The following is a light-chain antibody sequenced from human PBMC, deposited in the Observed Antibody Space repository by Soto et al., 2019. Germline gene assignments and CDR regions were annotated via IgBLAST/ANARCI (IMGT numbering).Light chain of an antibody. J-gene: IGLJ3*02. CDR1: SGHSNYS. V-gene: IGLV4-69*01. CDR2: LNSDGSH. Sequence: QLVLTQSPSASASLGASVKLTCTLSSGHSNYSIALHQQQPEKGHRYLMKLNSDGSHRKGDGIPDRFSGSSSGAERYLTISRLEAEDEADYYCQTWGTGFLVFGGGTKVTVL. CDR3: QTWGTGFLV.